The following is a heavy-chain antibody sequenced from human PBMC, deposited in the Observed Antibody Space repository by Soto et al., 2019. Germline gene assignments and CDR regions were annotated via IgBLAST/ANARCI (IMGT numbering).Heavy chain of an antibody. V-gene: IGHV4-34*01. CDR2: INNSGST. D-gene: IGHD2-2*01. Sequence: QVQLQQWGAGLLKPSETLSLTCAVYGGSFSGYYWSWIRQPPGKGLEWIGEINNSGSTNYTPSLKSRVTISVDTSKNQFSLKLSSVTAADTAVYYCARLGYCSSTSCYGGGKFDYWGQGTLVTVSS. J-gene: IGHJ4*02. CDR3: ARLGYCSSTSCYGGGKFDY. CDR1: GGSFSGYY.